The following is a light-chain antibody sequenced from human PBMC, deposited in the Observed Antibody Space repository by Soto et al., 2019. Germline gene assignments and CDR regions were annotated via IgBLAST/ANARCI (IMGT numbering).Light chain of an antibody. CDR3: QQSHSAPA. CDR2: GAT. Sequence: DIQMTQSPASLSASVGDRVTISCRASQNIDPFLNWYQQKPGKAPKLLIRGATTLQGGVPSRFSGSGSGTEFALTIGSLQPEDFATYYWQQSHSAPAFGRGTKGDIK. V-gene: IGKV1-39*01. CDR1: QNIDPF. J-gene: IGKJ1*01.